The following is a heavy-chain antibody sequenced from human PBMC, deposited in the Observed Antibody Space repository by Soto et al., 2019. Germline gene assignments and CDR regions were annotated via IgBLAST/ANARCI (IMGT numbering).Heavy chain of an antibody. Sequence: TSETLSLTCTVSGGSISSYYWSWIRQPPGKGLEWIGYIYYSGSTNYNPSLKSRVTISVDTSKNQFSLKLSSVTAADTAVYYCARRYGDYFDYWGQGILVTVSS. CDR3: ARRYGDYFDY. CDR2: IYYSGST. D-gene: IGHD4-17*01. V-gene: IGHV4-59*08. CDR1: GGSISSYY. J-gene: IGHJ4*02.